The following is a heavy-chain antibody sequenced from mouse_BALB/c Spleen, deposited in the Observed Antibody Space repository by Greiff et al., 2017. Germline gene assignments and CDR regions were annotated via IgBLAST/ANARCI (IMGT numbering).Heavy chain of an antibody. V-gene: IGHV5-6-5*01. CDR3: ARGEEHYYGPAWFAY. Sequence: DVKLVESGGGLVKPGGSLKLSCAASGFTFSSYAMSWVRQTPEKRLEWVASISSGGSTYYPDSVKGRFTISRDNARNILYLQMSSLRSEDTAMYYCARGEEHYYGPAWFAYWGQGTLVTVSA. CDR2: ISSGGST. CDR1: GFTFSSYA. J-gene: IGHJ3*01. D-gene: IGHD1-2*01.